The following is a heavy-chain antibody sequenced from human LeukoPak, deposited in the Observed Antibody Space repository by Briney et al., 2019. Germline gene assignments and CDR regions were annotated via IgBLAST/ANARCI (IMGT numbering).Heavy chain of an antibody. Sequence: EASVKVSCKASGGTFTGYYMHWVRQAPGQGLEWMGWINPNSGGTNYAQKFQGWVTMTRDTSISTAYMELSRLRSDDTAVYYCARGGVVPAAGWFDPWGQGTLVTVSS. D-gene: IGHD2-2*01. CDR2: INPNSGGT. CDR1: GGTFTGYY. J-gene: IGHJ5*02. V-gene: IGHV1-2*04. CDR3: ARGGVVPAAGWFDP.